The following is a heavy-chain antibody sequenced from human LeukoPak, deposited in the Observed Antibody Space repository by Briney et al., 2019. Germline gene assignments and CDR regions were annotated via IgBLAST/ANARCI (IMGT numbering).Heavy chain of an antibody. CDR1: GGSISSSSYY. CDR3: ARGGGSANY. J-gene: IGHJ4*02. CDR2: IYYSGST. D-gene: IGHD2-15*01. V-gene: IGHV4-39*01. Sequence: KTSETLSLTCTVSGGSISSSSYYWGWIRQPPGKGLEWIGSIYYSGSTYYNPSLKSRVTISVDTSKNQFSLKLSSVTAADTAVYYCARGGGSANYWGQGTLVTVSS.